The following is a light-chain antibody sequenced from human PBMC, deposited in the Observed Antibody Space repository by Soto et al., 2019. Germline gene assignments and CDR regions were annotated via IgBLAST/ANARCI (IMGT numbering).Light chain of an antibody. CDR3: CSYTSSSAFWV. J-gene: IGLJ3*02. Sequence: QSALTQPASVSGSPGQSITISCTETSSDVGSYNLVSWYQQYPGKAPKLMIYEGIKRPSGVSNRFSGSKSGNTASLTISGLQAEYEAAYYCCSYTSSSAFWVFGGGTKLTVL. CDR2: EGI. V-gene: IGLV2-23*03. CDR1: SSDVGSYNL.